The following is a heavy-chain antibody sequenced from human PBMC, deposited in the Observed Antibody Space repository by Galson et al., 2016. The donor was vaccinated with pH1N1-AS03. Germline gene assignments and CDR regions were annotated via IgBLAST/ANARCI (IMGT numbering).Heavy chain of an antibody. CDR1: GFTFTNYS. J-gene: IGHJ4*02. CDR3: ARDGPPQGISVAGSFDF. Sequence: SLRLSCAASGFTFTNYSMNWVRQAPGKGLEWVSDISISSRTRNYADSVKGRFTISRDNAKNSLFLQMNSQRDEDTAVYYCARDGPPQGISVAGSFDFWGQGTLVTVSS. V-gene: IGHV3-48*02. CDR2: ISISSRTR. D-gene: IGHD6-19*01.